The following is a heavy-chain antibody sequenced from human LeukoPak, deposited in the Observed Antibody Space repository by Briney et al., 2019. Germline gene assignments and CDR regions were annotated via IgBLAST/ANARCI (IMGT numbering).Heavy chain of an antibody. CDR1: GYTLTELS. Sequence: ASVKVSCKVSGYTLTELSMHWVRQAPGKGLEWMGGFDPEDGETIYAQKFQGRVTMTEDTSTDTAYMELSGLRSEDTAVYYCATAGAPSGYDILTGYYSFDYWGQGTLVTVSS. CDR3: ATAGAPSGYDILTGYYSFDY. V-gene: IGHV1-24*01. CDR2: FDPEDGET. J-gene: IGHJ4*02. D-gene: IGHD3-9*01.